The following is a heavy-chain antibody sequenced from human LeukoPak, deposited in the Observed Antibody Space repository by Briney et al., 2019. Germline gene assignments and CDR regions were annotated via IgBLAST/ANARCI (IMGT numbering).Heavy chain of an antibody. J-gene: IGHJ4*02. V-gene: IGHV3-23*01. CDR3: AARPPIVVAGPFDY. CDR1: GFTSSGYA. Sequence: GGCLRLSCGATGFTSSGYAMGWVRQAPGKGLEWVSTITGSGVDTYYTDSVKGRFTISRDSSKNTPYLQMNSLRAEDTAIYYCAARPPIVVAGPFDYWGQGTQVTVSS. D-gene: IGHD6-19*01. CDR2: ITGSGVDT.